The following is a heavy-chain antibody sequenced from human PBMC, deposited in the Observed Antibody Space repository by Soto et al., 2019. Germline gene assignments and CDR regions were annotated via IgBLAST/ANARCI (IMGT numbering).Heavy chain of an antibody. CDR1: GYTFTSYG. Sequence: VKVSCKASGYTFTSYGISWVRQAPGQGLEWMGWISAYNGNTNYAQKLQGRVTMTTDTSTSTAYMELRSLRSDDTAVYYCARDSRVPLTIFGVANVYGMDVWGQGTTVTVSS. CDR3: ARDSRVPLTIFGVANVYGMDV. V-gene: IGHV1-18*01. J-gene: IGHJ6*02. D-gene: IGHD3-3*01. CDR2: ISAYNGNT.